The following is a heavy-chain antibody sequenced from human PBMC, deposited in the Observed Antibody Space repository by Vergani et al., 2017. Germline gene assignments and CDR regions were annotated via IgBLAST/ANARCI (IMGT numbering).Heavy chain of an antibody. CDR2: ISWNSGSI. CDR1: GFTFDDYA. J-gene: IGHJ4*02. CDR3: AKYYGDSYFDY. D-gene: IGHD4-17*01. Sequence: EVQLVESGGGLVQPGRSLRLSCAASGFTFDDYAMHWVRQAPGKGLEWVSGISWNSGSIGYADSVKGRFTISRDNAKNSLYLQMNSLRAEDTALYYCAKYYGDSYFDYWGQGTLVTVSS. V-gene: IGHV3-9*01.